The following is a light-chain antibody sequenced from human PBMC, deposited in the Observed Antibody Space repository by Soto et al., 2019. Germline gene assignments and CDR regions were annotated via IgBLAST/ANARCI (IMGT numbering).Light chain of an antibody. CDR3: QQLNTYPLT. CDR2: STS. V-gene: IGKV1-9*01. CDR1: QALNSY. J-gene: IGKJ4*01. Sequence: DIQLTQSPSFLSASVGDRVTITCRASQALNSYFAWYQQKPGKAPRLLIYSTSSLRSVVPSRFGGSGSGTEFTLTITSLQPEDVATYYCQQLNTYPLTSGGGTKVEI.